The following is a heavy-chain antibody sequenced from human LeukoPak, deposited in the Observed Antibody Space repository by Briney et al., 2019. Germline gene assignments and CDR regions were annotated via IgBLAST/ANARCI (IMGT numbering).Heavy chain of an antibody. J-gene: IGHJ6*04. Sequence: GGSLRLSCAASGFTFSDYGIHWVRQAPGRGLEWVSSIRPSGDNTYYGDSVKGRFTISRDNAKNSLYLQMNSLRAEDTAVYYCAELGITMIGGVWGKGTTVTISS. CDR1: GFTFSDYG. D-gene: IGHD3-10*02. V-gene: IGHV3-21*01. CDR2: IRPSGDNT. CDR3: AELGITMIGGV.